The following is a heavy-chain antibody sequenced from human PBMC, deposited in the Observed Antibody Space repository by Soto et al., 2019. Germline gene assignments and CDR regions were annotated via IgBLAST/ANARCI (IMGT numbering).Heavy chain of an antibody. CDR2: KYFRSKWYN. D-gene: IGHD5-12*01. Sequence: QTLSLTCAISGYSFSSNTASWNWIRQSPSRGLEWLGRKYFRSKWYNDYAVSVKSRIIINPDTSNNQFSLQLNSVTPEDTAVYFCAKGDNLGPKTGYAFDPWGQGIMVTVSS. CDR1: GYSFSSNTAS. V-gene: IGHV6-1*01. J-gene: IGHJ5*02. CDR3: AKGDNLGPKTGYAFDP.